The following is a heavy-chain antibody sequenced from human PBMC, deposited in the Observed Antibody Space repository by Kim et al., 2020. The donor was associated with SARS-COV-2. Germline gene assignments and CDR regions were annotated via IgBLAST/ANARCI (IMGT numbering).Heavy chain of an antibody. CDR3: ARGGRPFDY. V-gene: IGHV3-7*03. CDR1: GFTFSSFW. J-gene: IGHJ4*02. CDR2: INQDGSEK. Sequence: GGSLRLSCAASGFTFSSFWMHWVRQAPGKGLEWVAQINQDGSEKYYVDSVKGRFTITRDNAKNTLYLQMNSLRAEDTAVYYCARGGRPFDYWGRGTLVTV.